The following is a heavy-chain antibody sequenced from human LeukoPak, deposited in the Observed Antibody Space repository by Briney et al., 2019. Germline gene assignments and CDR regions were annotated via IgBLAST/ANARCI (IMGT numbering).Heavy chain of an antibody. CDR3: AKAGGSGSYRDQGDY. J-gene: IGHJ4*02. D-gene: IGHD3-10*01. Sequence: PGGSLRLSCAASGFTFSSYAMHWVRQAPGKGLEWVSGISWNSGSIGYADSVKGRFTISRDNAKNSLYLQMNSLRAEDTALYYCAKAGGSGSYRDQGDYWGQGTLVTVSS. CDR1: GFTFSSYA. CDR2: ISWNSGSI. V-gene: IGHV3-9*01.